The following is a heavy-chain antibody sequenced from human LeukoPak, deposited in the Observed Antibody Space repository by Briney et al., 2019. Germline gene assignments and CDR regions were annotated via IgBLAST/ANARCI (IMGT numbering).Heavy chain of an antibody. Sequence: PGGSLRLSCAASGFTFSSYVMYWVRQAPGKGLEWVAFISYDGTNKYYADSVKGRFTISRDNSKSTLYLQMNSLRAEDTAVYYCARPRDAFDIWGQGTVVTVSS. CDR1: GFTFSSYV. CDR2: ISYDGTNK. J-gene: IGHJ3*02. CDR3: ARPRDAFDI. V-gene: IGHV3-30-3*01.